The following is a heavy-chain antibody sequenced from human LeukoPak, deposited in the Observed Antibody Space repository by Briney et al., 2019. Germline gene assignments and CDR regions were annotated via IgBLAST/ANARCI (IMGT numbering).Heavy chain of an antibody. CDR2: IYYSGST. J-gene: IGHJ4*02. D-gene: IGHD6-6*01. CDR3: ARGSWQLVGKHYFDY. Sequence: SETLSLTCTVSGGSISSSSYYWGWIRQPPGKGLEWIGSIYYSGSTNYNPSLKSRVTISVDTSKNQFSLKLSSVTAADTAVYYCARGSWQLVGKHYFDYWGQGTLVTVSS. V-gene: IGHV4-39*07. CDR1: GGSISSSSYY.